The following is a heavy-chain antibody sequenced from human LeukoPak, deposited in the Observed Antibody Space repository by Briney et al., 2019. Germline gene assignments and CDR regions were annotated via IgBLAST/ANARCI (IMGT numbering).Heavy chain of an antibody. V-gene: IGHV3-7*01. D-gene: IGHD6-13*01. Sequence: PGGSLRLSCAASGFTFNNYWLTWVRQAPGKGLECVANIKQDGGEKYYVDSVKGRFTISRDNAKNSLYLQMNSLRAEDTAVYYCARDVYSSSWYSDYWGQGTLVTVSS. CDR1: GFTFNNYW. CDR2: IKQDGGEK. CDR3: ARDVYSSSWYSDY. J-gene: IGHJ4*02.